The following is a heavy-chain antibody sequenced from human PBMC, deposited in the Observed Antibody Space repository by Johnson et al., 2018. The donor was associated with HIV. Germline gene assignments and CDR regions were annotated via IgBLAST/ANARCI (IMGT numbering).Heavy chain of an antibody. D-gene: IGHD1-26*01. J-gene: IGHJ3*02. CDR2: ISYDGSNK. CDR1: GFTFDDYA. CDR3: ARDRIVGADYDAFDI. V-gene: IGHV3-30*04. Sequence: QVQLVESGGGLVQPGRSLRLSCAASGFTFDDYAMHWVRQAPGKGLEWVAVISYDGSNKYYADSVKGRFTISRDNSKNTLYLQMNSLRAEDTAVYHCARDRIVGADYDAFDIWGQGTMVTVSS.